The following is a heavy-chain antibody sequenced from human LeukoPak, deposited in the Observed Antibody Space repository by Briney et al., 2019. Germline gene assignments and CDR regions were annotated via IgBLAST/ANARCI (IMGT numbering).Heavy chain of an antibody. D-gene: IGHD6-13*01. V-gene: IGHV3-23*01. CDR3: ARGHYSSSWYSYYYYGMDV. CDR2: ISPAGDST. CDR1: GFTFSDYS. J-gene: IGHJ6*02. Sequence: GGSLRLSCTASGFTFSDYSMSWVRQAPGAGLEWVSAISPAGDSTTDADSVKGRFTISRDNSKNTLYLQMNSLRAEDTAVYYCARGHYSSSWYSYYYYGMDVWGQGTTVTVSS.